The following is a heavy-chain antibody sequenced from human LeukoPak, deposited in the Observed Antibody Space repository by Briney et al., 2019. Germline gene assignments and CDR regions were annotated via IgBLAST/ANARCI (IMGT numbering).Heavy chain of an antibody. Sequence: GGSLRPSCVASGFTFTDYATSWVRHAPREWREWVSSIGGGGFNTHYADSVRGQFSISRDTYTNTLYLEMNSLRDDDSALYYCAKDNFGLVPYCFDSWGQGTLVTVS. CDR2: IGGGGFNT. CDR1: GFTFTDYA. J-gene: IGHJ4*02. CDR3: AKDNFGLVPYCFDS. V-gene: IGHV3-23*01. D-gene: IGHD2-21*01.